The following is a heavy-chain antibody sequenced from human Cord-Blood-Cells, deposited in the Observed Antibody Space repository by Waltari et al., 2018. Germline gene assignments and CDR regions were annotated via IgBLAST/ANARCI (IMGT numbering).Heavy chain of an antibody. CDR3: ARGSGSYYY. CDR2: INHSGST. J-gene: IGHJ4*02. V-gene: IGHV4-34*01. Sequence: QVQLQQWGAGLLKPSETLSLTCAVYGGSFSGYYWSWIRQPPGKGLEWIGEINHSGSTTDNPSLKSRVTISVDTSKNQFSLKLSSVTAADTAVYYCARGSGSYYYWGQGTLVTVSS. CDR1: GGSFSGYY. D-gene: IGHD1-26*01.